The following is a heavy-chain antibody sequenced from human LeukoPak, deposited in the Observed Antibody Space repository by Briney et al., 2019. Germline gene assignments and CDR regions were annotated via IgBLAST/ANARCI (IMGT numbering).Heavy chain of an antibody. CDR2: IKQDGSEK. CDR1: GFTFSSYW. D-gene: IGHD3-3*01. J-gene: IGHJ4*02. CDR3: ARARITIFGVAALDY. Sequence: GGSLRLSCAASGFTFSSYWMSWVRQAPGKGLEWVANIKQDGSEKYYVDSVKGRFTISRDNAKNSLYLQMNSLRAEDTAVYYCARARITIFGVAALDYWGQGTLVTVSS. V-gene: IGHV3-7*01.